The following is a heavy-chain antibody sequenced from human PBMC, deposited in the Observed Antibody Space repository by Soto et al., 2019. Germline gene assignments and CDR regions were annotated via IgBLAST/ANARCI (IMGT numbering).Heavy chain of an antibody. CDR3: ARPDQDSPSPQIVVVPAALKGEGACDI. V-gene: IGHV4-34*01. J-gene: IGHJ3*02. CDR1: GGSFSGYY. CDR2: INHSGST. D-gene: IGHD2-2*01. Sequence: QVQLQQWGAGLLKPSETLSLTCAVYGGSFSGYYWSWIRQPPGKGLEWIGAINHSGSTNYNPSLKGPVTISVDTTKHQFTMKLSSLTGADKAVYYCARPDQDSPSPQIVVVPAALKGEGACDIWGQGTMVTVT.